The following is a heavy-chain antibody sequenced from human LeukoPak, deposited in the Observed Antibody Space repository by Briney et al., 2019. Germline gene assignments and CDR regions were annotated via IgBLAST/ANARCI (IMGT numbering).Heavy chain of an antibody. D-gene: IGHD3-10*01. Sequence: PSETLSLTCTVSGGSISSYYWSWIRQPPGKGLEWIGYIYYSGSTNYNPSLKSRVTISVDTSKNQFPLKLSSVTAADTAVYYCARRPYGSGSYSIYFDYWGQGTLVTVSS. J-gene: IGHJ4*02. CDR1: GGSISSYY. CDR2: IYYSGST. CDR3: ARRPYGSGSYSIYFDY. V-gene: IGHV4-59*08.